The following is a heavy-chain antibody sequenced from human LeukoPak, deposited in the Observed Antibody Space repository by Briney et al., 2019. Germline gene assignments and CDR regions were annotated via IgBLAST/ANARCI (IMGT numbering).Heavy chain of an antibody. Sequence: SETLSLTCTVSGGSISSYYWSWIRQPPGKGLEWIGYIYYSGSTNYNPSLKSRVTISVDTSKNQFSLKLSSVTAADTAVYYCAGRNYGNFDYWGQGTLVTVSS. CDR1: GGSISSYY. J-gene: IGHJ4*02. CDR2: IYYSGST. CDR3: AGRNYGNFDY. D-gene: IGHD1-7*01. V-gene: IGHV4-59*01.